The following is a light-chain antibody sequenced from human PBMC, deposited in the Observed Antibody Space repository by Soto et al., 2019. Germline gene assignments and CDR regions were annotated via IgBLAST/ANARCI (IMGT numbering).Light chain of an antibody. CDR2: GAS. J-gene: IGKJ5*01. Sequence: EIVLTQSPGTLSLSPGERATLSCRASQSVSSSYLAGYQQKPGQAPRLLIYGASSRATGIPDRFSGSRSGTDFTLTISRLEPDDFAVYYCQQYGSSPPSTFGQGTRLEIK. CDR3: QQYGSSPPST. V-gene: IGKV3-20*01. CDR1: QSVSSSY.